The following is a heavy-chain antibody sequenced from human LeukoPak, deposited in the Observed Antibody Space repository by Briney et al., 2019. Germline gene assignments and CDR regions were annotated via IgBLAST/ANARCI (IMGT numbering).Heavy chain of an antibody. J-gene: IGHJ4*02. CDR1: GFTFSSYA. D-gene: IGHD2-15*01. V-gene: IGHV3-23*01. CDR3: AKDGGSSSRWYYFDY. CDR2: ISGSGGSK. Sequence: GGSLRLSCAASGFTFSSYAMSWVRQAPGKGLEWVSGISGSGGSKYYADSVKGRFTISRDNSKNTLYLQMNSLRAEDTAVYYCAKDGGSSSRWYYFDYWGQGTLVTVSS.